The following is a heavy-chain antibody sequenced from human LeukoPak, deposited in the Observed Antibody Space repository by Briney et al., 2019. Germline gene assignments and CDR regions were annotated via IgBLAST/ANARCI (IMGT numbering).Heavy chain of an antibody. D-gene: IGHD3-10*01. CDR1: GFTFSSYA. Sequence: GGSLRLSCAASGFTFSSYAMSWVRQAPGKGLEWVSAISGSGGSTYYADSVKGRFTISRDNSKNTLYLQMNSLRAEDTAVYYCAKGCYYGSGSYYPFDYWGQGTLVTVSS. J-gene: IGHJ4*02. V-gene: IGHV3-23*01. CDR3: AKGCYYGSGSYYPFDY. CDR2: ISGSGGST.